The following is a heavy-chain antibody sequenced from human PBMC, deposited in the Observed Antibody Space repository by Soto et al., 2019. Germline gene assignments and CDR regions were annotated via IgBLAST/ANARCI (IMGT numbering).Heavy chain of an antibody. Sequence: EVQLLESGGGLVQPGGSLRLSCAASGFTFSSYAMSWVRQAPGKGLEWVSAISGSGGSTYYADSVKGRFTISRDNSKNKLYLQMNSLRAEDTAVYYCAKLKDSSTYYFDYWGQGTLVTVSS. J-gene: IGHJ4*02. D-gene: IGHD6-6*01. V-gene: IGHV3-23*01. CDR1: GFTFSSYA. CDR3: AKLKDSSTYYFDY. CDR2: ISGSGGST.